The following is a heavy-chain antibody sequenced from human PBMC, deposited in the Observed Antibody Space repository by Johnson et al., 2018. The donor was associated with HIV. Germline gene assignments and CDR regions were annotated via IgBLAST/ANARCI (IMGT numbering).Heavy chain of an antibody. CDR2: IKSKTDGGTT. J-gene: IGHJ3*02. CDR3: TGELGEDDYYDSGGDAFDI. CDR1: GFTFSNAW. V-gene: IGHV3-15*01. Sequence: EVQLVESGGGLVQPGGSLRLSCAASGFTFSNAWMSWVRQAPGKGLEWVGRIKSKTDGGTTDYAAPVKGRFSISRDNAKNTLYLKMNSLRAEDTAVYYCTGELGEDDYYDSGGDAFDIWGQGTMVTVSS. D-gene: IGHD3-22*01.